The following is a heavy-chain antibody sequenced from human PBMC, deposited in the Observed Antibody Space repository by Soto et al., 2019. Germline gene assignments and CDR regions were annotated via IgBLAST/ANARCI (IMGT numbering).Heavy chain of an antibody. CDR1: GFSLSTSGVG. Sequence: QITLKESGPTLVKPTQTLTLTCTFSGFSLSTSGVGVGWIRQPPGKALEWLALIYWDDDKRYSPSLKSRLTITKDTPKNQAVPTLTHMDPVDTATPYCAHRRRSSGWYEPSSNWFDPWGQGTLVTVSS. D-gene: IGHD6-19*01. CDR2: IYWDDDK. V-gene: IGHV2-5*02. CDR3: AHRRRSSGWYEPSSNWFDP. J-gene: IGHJ5*02.